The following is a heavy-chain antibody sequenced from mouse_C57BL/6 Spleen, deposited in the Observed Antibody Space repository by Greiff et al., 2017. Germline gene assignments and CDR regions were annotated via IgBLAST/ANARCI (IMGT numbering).Heavy chain of an antibody. Sequence: QVQLKQPGAELVKPGASVKLSCKASGYTFTSYWMQWVKQRPGQGLEWIGAIDPSDSYTNYNQKFKGKATLTVDTSSSTAYMQLSSLTSEDSAVYYCARLRYYAMDDWGQGTSVTVDS. V-gene: IGHV1-50*01. CDR2: IDPSDSYT. J-gene: IGHJ4*01. CDR1: GYTFTSYW. CDR3: ARLRYYAMDD. D-gene: IGHD1-1*01.